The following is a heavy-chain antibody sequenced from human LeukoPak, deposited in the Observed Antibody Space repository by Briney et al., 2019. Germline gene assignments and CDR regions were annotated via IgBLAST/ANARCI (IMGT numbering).Heavy chain of an antibody. V-gene: IGHV1-3*04. CDR1: GYIFTNYV. D-gene: IGHD2-21*01. CDR3: ARGAVIAHFDY. Sequence: GASVKVSCKASGYIFTNYVMHWVRQAPGQRLEWMGWVNTGNGDTKYSQQFQGRVTFIRETSASTVYMDLSSLRSEDTAVYYCARGAVIAHFDYWGQGTLVTVTS. CDR2: VNTGNGDT. J-gene: IGHJ4*02.